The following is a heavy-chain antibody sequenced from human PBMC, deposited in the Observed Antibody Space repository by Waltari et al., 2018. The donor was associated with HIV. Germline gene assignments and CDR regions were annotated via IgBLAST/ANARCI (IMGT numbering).Heavy chain of an antibody. CDR2: IKHDGSEK. D-gene: IGHD3-9*01. CDR3: ARDRHYDILTGSYFDY. Sequence: EVQLVESGGGLVQPGGSLRLSCAASGFTLSSYWMSWVRQAPGKGVEWVANIKHDGSEKYYVDSGKGRFTISRDNAKNSLYLQMNSLRAEDTAVYYCARDRHYDILTGSYFDYWGQGTLVTVSS. V-gene: IGHV3-7*01. J-gene: IGHJ4*02. CDR1: GFTLSSYW.